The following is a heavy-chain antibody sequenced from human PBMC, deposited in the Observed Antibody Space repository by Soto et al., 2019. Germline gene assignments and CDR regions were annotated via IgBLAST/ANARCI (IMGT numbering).Heavy chain of an antibody. V-gene: IGHV4-31*03. D-gene: IGHD5-18*01. CDR3: ARDRRMVTNLGGYYYYSMDV. J-gene: IGHJ6*02. CDR1: GGSISSGVYY. CDR2: IFHSGTP. Sequence: QVQLQESGPGLVKPSQTLSLTCTVSGGSISSGVYYWSWIRQHPGKGLEWIGYIFHSGTPYYNPSLKSRLTISVDTSKNQFSLKLSSVTAADTAVYYCARDRRMVTNLGGYYYYSMDVWGQGTTATVSS.